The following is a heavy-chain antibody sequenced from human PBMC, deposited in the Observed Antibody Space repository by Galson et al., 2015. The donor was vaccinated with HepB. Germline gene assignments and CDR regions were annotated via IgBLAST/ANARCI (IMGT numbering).Heavy chain of an antibody. D-gene: IGHD3-3*01. CDR2: FDPEDGET. CDR1: GYILTELS. J-gene: IGHJ6*02. Sequence: SVKVSCKVSGYILTELSMHWVRQAPGKGLEWMGGFDPEDGETIYAQKFQGRVTMTEDTSTDTAYMELSSLRSEDTAVYYCATKAPFDYYYYGMDVWGQGTTVTVSS. CDR3: ATKAPFDYYYYGMDV. V-gene: IGHV1-24*01.